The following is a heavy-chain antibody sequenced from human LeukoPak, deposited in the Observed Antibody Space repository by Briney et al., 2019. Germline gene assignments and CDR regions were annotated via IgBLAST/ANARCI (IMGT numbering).Heavy chain of an antibody. Sequence: ASVRVSCKASGYTFTSYDINWVRQAAGQGLEWMGWMNPNSGNTGYAQKFQGRVTMTRNTSISTAYMELSSLRSEDTAVYYCARPPLGGGDAFDIWGQGTVVPVSS. CDR1: GYTFTSYD. CDR3: ARPPLGGGDAFDI. D-gene: IGHD2-15*01. V-gene: IGHV1-8*01. J-gene: IGHJ3*02. CDR2: MNPNSGNT.